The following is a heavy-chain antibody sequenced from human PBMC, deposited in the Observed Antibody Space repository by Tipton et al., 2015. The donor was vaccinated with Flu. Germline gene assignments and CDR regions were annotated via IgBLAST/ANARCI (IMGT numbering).Heavy chain of an antibody. J-gene: IGHJ4*02. D-gene: IGHD6-13*01. V-gene: IGHV3-7*01. CDR1: GSITANNW. CDR2: IRQDGGQK. CDR3: ARGGLAPGNY. Sequence: GLVKPSGTLSLTCTVSGGSITANNWWTWVRQPPHQGLEWVANIRQDGGQKYYLNSVRGRFTISRDNARKSVYLQMEGLRAEDTAVYYCARGGLAPGNYWGQGTLVTVSS.